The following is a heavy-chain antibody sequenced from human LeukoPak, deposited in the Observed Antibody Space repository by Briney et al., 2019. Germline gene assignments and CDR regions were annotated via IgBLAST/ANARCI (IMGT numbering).Heavy chain of an antibody. CDR2: IYYSGST. D-gene: IGHD3-10*01. CDR1: GGSISSSRYY. V-gene: IGHV4-39*07. Sequence: SETLSLTCTVSGGSISSSRYYWGWIRQPPGKGLEWIGSIYYSGSTYYNPSLKSRVTISVDTSKNQFSLKLSSVTAADTAVYYCARGPRVYYYGSGSYRDYWGQGTLVTVSS. J-gene: IGHJ4*02. CDR3: ARGPRVYYYGSGSYRDY.